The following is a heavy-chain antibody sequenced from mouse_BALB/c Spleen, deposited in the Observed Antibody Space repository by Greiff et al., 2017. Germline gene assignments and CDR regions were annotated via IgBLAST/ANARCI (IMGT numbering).Heavy chain of an antibody. Sequence: VQLVESGAELVKPGASVKLSCKASGYTFTSYYMYWVKQRPGQGLEWIGEINPSNGGTNFNEKFKSKATLTVDKSSSTAYMQLSSLTSEDSAVYYCTRDGYDGMVDYWGQGTSVTVSS. V-gene: IGHV1S81*02. J-gene: IGHJ4*01. CDR1: GYTFTSYY. CDR3: TRDGYDGMVDY. CDR2: INPSNGGT. D-gene: IGHD2-2*01.